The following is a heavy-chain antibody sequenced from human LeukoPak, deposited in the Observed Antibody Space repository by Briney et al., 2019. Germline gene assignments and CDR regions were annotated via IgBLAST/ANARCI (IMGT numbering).Heavy chain of an antibody. Sequence: PSETLSLTCTVSGGSISSSSYYWGWIRQPPGKGLEWIGCIYYSGSTYYNPSLKSRVTISVDTSKNQFSLKLSSVTAADTAVYYCARQLDSSGYYYYYFDYWGQGTLVTVSS. CDR1: GGSISSSSYY. J-gene: IGHJ4*02. CDR2: IYYSGST. D-gene: IGHD3-22*01. CDR3: ARQLDSSGYYYYYFDY. V-gene: IGHV4-39*01.